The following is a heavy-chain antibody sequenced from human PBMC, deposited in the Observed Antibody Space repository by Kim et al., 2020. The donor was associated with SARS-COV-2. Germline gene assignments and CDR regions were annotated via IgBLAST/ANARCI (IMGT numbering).Heavy chain of an antibody. CDR2: IKSGETT. CDR3: SKASPLTTIYGH. V-gene: IGHV3-23*01. J-gene: IGHJ1*01. Sequence: GGSLRLSCAASGFTFSSYAMSWVRQAPGKGLEWVSTIKSGETTYYADSVKGRFTISRDNSKNTLSLQMNSLGAEDTAVYFCSKASPLTTIYGHWGQGTLV. CDR1: GFTFSSYA. D-gene: IGHD3-9*01.